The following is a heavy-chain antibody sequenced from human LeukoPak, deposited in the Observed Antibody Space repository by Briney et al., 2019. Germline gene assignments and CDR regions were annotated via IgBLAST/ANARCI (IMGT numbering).Heavy chain of an antibody. V-gene: IGHV3-15*01. CDR3: TTAFFGSPPG. CDR1: GFFFSRHA. J-gene: IGHJ4*02. Sequence: PGGSLRLSCAVSGFFFSRHAMNWVRQTPGKGLEWVGRIQSKTHGGTTDFAPPVKDRFTISRDDSKSMLFLQMNSLKPEDTAVYYCTTAFFGSPPGWGQGTLVTVSS. CDR2: IQSKTHGGTT. D-gene: IGHD2/OR15-2a*01.